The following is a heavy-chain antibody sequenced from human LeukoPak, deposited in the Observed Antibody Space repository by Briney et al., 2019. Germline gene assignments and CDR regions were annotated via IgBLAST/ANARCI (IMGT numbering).Heavy chain of an antibody. CDR2: INHSGST. V-gene: IGHV4-34*01. CDR1: GGSFSGYY. J-gene: IGHJ5*02. Sequence: PSETLSLTCAVYGGSFSGYYWRWIRQPPGKGLEWIGEINHSGSTNYNPSLKSRVTISVDTSKNQFSLKLSSVTAADTAVYYCARGQWRNAYGSGVCFDPWGQGTLVTVSS. CDR3: ARGQWRNAYGSGVCFDP. D-gene: IGHD6-19*01.